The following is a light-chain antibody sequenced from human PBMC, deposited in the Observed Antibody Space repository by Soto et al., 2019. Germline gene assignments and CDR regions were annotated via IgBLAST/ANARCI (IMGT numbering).Light chain of an antibody. CDR1: QSVSSSY. V-gene: IGKV3-20*01. CDR3: QQYGSSPLT. Sequence: EIVLTQSPGTLSLPPGERATLSCRASQSVSSSYLAWYQQKPGQAPRLLIYGASSRATGIPDRFSGSGSGTDFTLTSSRLEPEDFAVYFCQQYGSSPLTFGGGTKVEIK. CDR2: GAS. J-gene: IGKJ4*01.